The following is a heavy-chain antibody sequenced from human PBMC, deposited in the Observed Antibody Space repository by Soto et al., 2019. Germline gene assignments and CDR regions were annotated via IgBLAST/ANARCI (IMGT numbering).Heavy chain of an antibody. CDR3: ARATDRFLDYYYGVDV. Sequence: QLQLRESGSGLVKPSQTLSLTCGVSGGSISSSGYSWNWIRQPPGKGLEWIGYIYHGGSTYYNPSLKSRVTLSVDRSKNQFSLKLASVTAADTAVYYCARATDRFLDYYYGVDVWGQGTTVTVSS. D-gene: IGHD1-1*01. CDR2: IYHGGST. J-gene: IGHJ6*02. CDR1: GGSISSSGYS. V-gene: IGHV4-30-2*01.